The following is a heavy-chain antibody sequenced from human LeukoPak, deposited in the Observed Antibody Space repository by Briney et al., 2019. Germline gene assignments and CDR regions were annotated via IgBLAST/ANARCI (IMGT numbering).Heavy chain of an antibody. V-gene: IGHV3-9*01. CDR3: AKDTKDYEGFYYFDY. J-gene: IGHJ4*02. Sequence: SLRLSCAASGFTFDDYAMHWVRQAPGKGLAWVSGTSWNSGSIGYADSVKGRFTISRDNAKNSLYLQMNSLRAEDTALYYCAKDTKDYEGFYYFDYWGQGTLVTVSS. D-gene: IGHD4-17*01. CDR1: GFTFDDYA. CDR2: TSWNSGSI.